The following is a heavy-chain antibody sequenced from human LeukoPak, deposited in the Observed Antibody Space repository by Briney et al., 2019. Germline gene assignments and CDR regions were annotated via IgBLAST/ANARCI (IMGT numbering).Heavy chain of an antibody. J-gene: IGHJ4*02. Sequence: PGGSLRLSCVASGFTFSNYGMNWVRQTPGKGLEWVSYADSVKGRFTVSRDNAETSLYLQMNSLRVEDTATYYCARGGAARPDYWGQGVLVTVAS. D-gene: IGHD6-6*01. CDR1: GFTFSNYG. V-gene: IGHV3-21*01. CDR3: ARGGAARPDY.